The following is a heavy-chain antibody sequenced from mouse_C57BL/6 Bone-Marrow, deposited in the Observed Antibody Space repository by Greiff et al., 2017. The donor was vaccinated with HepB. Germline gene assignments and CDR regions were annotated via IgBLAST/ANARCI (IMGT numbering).Heavy chain of an antibody. V-gene: IGHV1-55*01. CDR1: GYTFTSYW. CDR3: ARGLRFAY. D-gene: IGHD3-1*01. Sequence: QVQLQQPGAELVKPGASVKMSCKASGYTFTSYWITWVKQRPGQGLEWIGDIYPGSGSTNYNEKLKSKATLTVDTSSSTADMQLRSLTSEDSAVYYCARGLRFAYWGQGTLVTVSA. J-gene: IGHJ3*01. CDR2: IYPGSGST.